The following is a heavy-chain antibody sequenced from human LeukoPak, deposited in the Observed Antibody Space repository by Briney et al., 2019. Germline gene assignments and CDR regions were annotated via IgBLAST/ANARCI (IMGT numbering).Heavy chain of an antibody. CDR2: IYYSGST. J-gene: IGHJ4*02. V-gene: IGHV4-59*08. D-gene: IGHD6-13*01. Sequence: SETLSLTCTVSGGSINSYYWSWIRQPPGKGLEWIGYIYYSGSTNYNPSLKSRVTISVDTSKNQFSLKLSSVTAADTAVYYCARQAGYSSSWFNYFDYWGQGTLVTVSS. CDR3: ARQAGYSSSWFNYFDY. CDR1: GGSINSYY.